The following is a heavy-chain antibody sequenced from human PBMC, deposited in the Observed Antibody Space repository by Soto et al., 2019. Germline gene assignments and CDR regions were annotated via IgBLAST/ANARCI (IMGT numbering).Heavy chain of an antibody. CDR3: ARGPMVRGVITDDY. J-gene: IGHJ4*02. CDR2: IIPILGIA. D-gene: IGHD3-10*01. CDR1: GGTFSSYT. V-gene: IGHV1-69*02. Sequence: QVQLVQSGAEVKKPGSSVKVSCKASGGTFSSYTISWVRQAPGQGLEWMGRIIPILGIANYAQKFQGRVTTTADKSTSTAYMELSSLRSEDTAVYYCARGPMVRGVITDDYWGQGTLVTVSS.